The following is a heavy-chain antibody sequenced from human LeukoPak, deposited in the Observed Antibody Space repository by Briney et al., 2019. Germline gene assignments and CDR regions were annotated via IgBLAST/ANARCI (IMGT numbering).Heavy chain of an antibody. J-gene: IGHJ4*01. CDR2: IDGGGSST. CDR1: GFTFSNHW. CDR3: ARGPGSSGGAYVGDY. Sequence: GGSLRLSCVASGFTFSNHWMHWVRQVPGKGLVWVSRIDGGGSSTSYADSVKGRFSISRDNGENTLYLQMNSLRVEDTAVYYCARGPGSSGGAYVGDYWGHGTLVTVSS. V-gene: IGHV3-74*01. D-gene: IGHD3-22*01.